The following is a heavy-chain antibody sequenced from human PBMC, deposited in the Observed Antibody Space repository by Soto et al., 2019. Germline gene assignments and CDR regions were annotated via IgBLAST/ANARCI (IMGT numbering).Heavy chain of an antibody. CDR2: VNPGSGDT. CDR3: ARARLRTPNGVDSFDV. V-gene: IGHV1-3*01. CDR1: GYTFTNNV. J-gene: IGHJ3*01. D-gene: IGHD2-8*01. Sequence: ASVKVSCKTSGYTFTNNVIHWVRQAPGQRLEWMGCVNPGSGDTKWAREFQDRLTITTDTPKETAYMELRSLTSDDTAIYYCARARLRTPNGVDSFDVWGQGTSVTV.